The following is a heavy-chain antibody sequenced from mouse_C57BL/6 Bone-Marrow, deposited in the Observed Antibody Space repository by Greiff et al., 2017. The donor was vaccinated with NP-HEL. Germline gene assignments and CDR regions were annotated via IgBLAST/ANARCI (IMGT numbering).Heavy chain of an antibody. V-gene: IGHV5-12*01. D-gene: IGHD2-4*01. J-gene: IGHJ1*03. CDR3: ARQRGYDYYWYFDV. CDR2: ISNGGGST. CDR1: GFTFSDYY. Sequence: EVQRVESGGGLVQPGGSLKLSCAASGFTFSDYYMYWVRQTPEKRLEWVAYISNGGGSTYYPDTVKGRFTISRDNAKNTLYLQMSRLKSEDTAMYYCARQRGYDYYWYFDVWGTGTTVTVSS.